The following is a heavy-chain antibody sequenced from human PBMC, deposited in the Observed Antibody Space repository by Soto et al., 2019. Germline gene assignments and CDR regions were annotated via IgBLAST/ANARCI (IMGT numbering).Heavy chain of an antibody. J-gene: IGHJ6*02. CDR3: ARSRRGAYSSGWYSPSGYYHYGIYF. V-gene: IGHV5-51*01. Sequence: PGESLKISCKGSGYSFTSYWIGWVRQMPGKGLEWMGIIYPGDSDTRYSPSFQGQVTISADKSISTAYLQWSSLKASDTAMYYCARSRRGAYSSGWYSPSGYYHYGIYFWGQGTKVTVSS. CDR1: GYSFTSYW. CDR2: IYPGDSDT. D-gene: IGHD6-19*01.